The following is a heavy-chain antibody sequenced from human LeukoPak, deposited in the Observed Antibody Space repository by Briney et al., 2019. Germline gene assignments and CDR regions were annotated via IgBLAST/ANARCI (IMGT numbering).Heavy chain of an antibody. J-gene: IGHJ6*02. CDR2: ISYDGSNK. D-gene: IGHD5-18*01. CDR1: GFTFSSYA. V-gene: IGHV3-30-3*01. Sequence: GGSLRLSCAASGFTFSSYAMHWVRQAPGKGLEWVAVISYDGSNKYYADSVKGRFTISRDNSKNTLYLQMNSLRAEDTAVYYCARINSYGCFNYYYGMDVWGQGTTVTVSS. CDR3: ARINSYGCFNYYYGMDV.